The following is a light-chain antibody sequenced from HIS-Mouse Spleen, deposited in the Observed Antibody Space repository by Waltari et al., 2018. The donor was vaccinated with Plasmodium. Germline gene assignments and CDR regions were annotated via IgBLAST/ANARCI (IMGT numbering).Light chain of an antibody. CDR2: EVS. CDR1: SSDVGGYNY. V-gene: IGLV2-8*01. J-gene: IGLJ2*01. CDR3: SSDAGSNNLV. Sequence: QSALTQPPSASGSPGQSVTISCTGTSSDVGGYNYVSWYQQHPGKAPKLMIYEVSKRPSVVPDRFSGSKSGHTASLTVSGLQAEDEADYYCSSDAGSNNLVFGGGTKLTVL.